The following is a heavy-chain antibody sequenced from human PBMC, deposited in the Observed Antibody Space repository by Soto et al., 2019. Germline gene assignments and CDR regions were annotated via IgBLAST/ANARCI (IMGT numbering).Heavy chain of an antibody. J-gene: IGHJ4*02. CDR2: INHSGST. V-gene: IGHV4-34*01. CDR3: ARGGGYSYGYSFDY. Sequence: SETLSLTCAVYGGSFSGYYWSWIRQPPGKGLEWIGEINHSGSTNYNPSLKSRVTISVDTSKNQFSLKLSSVTAADTAVYYCARGGGYSYGYSFDYWGQGTLVTVSS. D-gene: IGHD5-18*01. CDR1: GGSFSGYY.